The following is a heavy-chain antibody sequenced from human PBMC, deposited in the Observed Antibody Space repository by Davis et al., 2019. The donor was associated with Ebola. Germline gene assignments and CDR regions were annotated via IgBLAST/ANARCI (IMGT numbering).Heavy chain of an antibody. CDR1: GYNFPEYY. J-gene: IGHJ3*01. D-gene: IGHD1-7*01. V-gene: IGHV1-2*02. CDR2: VKPETGGT. CDR3: SRGRDELIPHEAFDV. Sequence: ASVTVSCKTFGYNFPEYYLHWVRQVPGQGLEYMGWVKPETGGTNYAQKFQGRITMTWDTSLNTAYMELGGLKSDDTAVYFCSRGRDELIPHEAFDVWGQGTVVTVS.